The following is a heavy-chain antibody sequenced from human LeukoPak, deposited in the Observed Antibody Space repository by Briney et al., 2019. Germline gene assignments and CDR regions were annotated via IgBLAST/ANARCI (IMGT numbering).Heavy chain of an antibody. CDR3: AKLVVPGDIPFDY. V-gene: IGHV3-30*02. CDR2: IRSDGSNK. Sequence: GGSLRLSCAASGLTFSRYEMHWVRQAPGKGLEWVAFIRSDGSNKYYVDSVKGRFTIFRDDSKNTLFLQMNSLRVEDTAVYYCAKLVVPGDIPFDYWGQGTLVTVSS. D-gene: IGHD2-2*01. J-gene: IGHJ4*02. CDR1: GLTFSRYE.